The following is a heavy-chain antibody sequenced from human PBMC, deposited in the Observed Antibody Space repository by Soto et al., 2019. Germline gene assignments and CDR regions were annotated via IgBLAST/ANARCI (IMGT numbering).Heavy chain of an antibody. CDR1: GGTFSSYA. CDR3: ATHPTATITYDYGMDV. J-gene: IGHJ6*02. V-gene: IGHV1-69*12. D-gene: IGHD6-25*01. CDR2: IIPIFGTA. Sequence: QVQLVQSGAEVKKPGSSVKVSCKASGGTFSSYAISWVRQAPGQGLEWMGGIIPIFGTADYAQKFQGRVTITADESTSTASMELSSLRSEDTAVYYCATHPTATITYDYGMDVWGQGTTVTVSS.